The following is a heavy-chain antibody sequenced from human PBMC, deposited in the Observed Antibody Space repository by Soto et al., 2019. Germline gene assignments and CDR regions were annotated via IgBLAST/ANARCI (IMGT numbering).Heavy chain of an antibody. CDR3: ARERTRGFDP. V-gene: IGHV1-8*01. J-gene: IGHJ5*02. CDR2: MNPNSGNT. Sequence: QVQLVQSGAEVKKPGDSVKVSCKASGYTFTRYDINWVRQATGQGLEWMGWMNPNSGNTAYAQKFLGRVTMTRNTSISTAYMELSTLRSEDTAVYYCARERTRGFDPWGQGTLVTVSS. CDR1: GYTFTRYD.